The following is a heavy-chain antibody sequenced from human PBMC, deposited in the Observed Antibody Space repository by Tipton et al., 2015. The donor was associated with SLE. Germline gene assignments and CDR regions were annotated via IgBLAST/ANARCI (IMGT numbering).Heavy chain of an antibody. CDR3: ASAFGCNAGVCFPFDF. J-gene: IGHJ4*02. CDR2: IHYTGRA. D-gene: IGHD2-21*02. Sequence: TLSLTCSVYGGSISGSTNFWGWVRQPPGKGLEWIGNIHYTGRASYNPSLNSRVSLSIEPSRRQFSLKLTSVTAADTAVYYCASAFGCNAGVCFPFDFWSQGTLITVSS. V-gene: IGHV4-39*01. CDR1: GGSISGSTNF.